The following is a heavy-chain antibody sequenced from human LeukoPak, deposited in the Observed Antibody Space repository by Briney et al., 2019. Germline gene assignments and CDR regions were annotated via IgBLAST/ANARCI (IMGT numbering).Heavy chain of an antibody. CDR3: ARGYCSGGNCYQGRAFDY. V-gene: IGHV3-23*01. CDR1: GFTFSNFA. Sequence: PGGSLRLSCAASGFTFSNFAVSWVRQAPGKGLEWVSAISGSGGSTYYADSVKGRFTISRDNSKNTLYLQMNSLRAEDTAVYYCARGYCSGGNCYQGRAFDYWGQGTLVTVSS. D-gene: IGHD2-15*01. J-gene: IGHJ4*02. CDR2: ISGSGGST.